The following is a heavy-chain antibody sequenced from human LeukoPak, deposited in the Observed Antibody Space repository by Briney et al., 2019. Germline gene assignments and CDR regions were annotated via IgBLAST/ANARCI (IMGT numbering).Heavy chain of an antibody. CDR2: ISHDATNK. J-gene: IGHJ4*02. D-gene: IGHD5-24*01. CDR1: GFSFNNYV. CDR3: AKDYNNFFDY. Sequence: PGKSLRLSCAASGFSFNNYVMHWVRQAPGKGLEWVAVISHDATNKNYADSVRGRFTISRDNSNNTLYLQLNSLRVEDAAVYYCAKDYNNFFDYWGQGTLVTVSS. V-gene: IGHV3-30*18.